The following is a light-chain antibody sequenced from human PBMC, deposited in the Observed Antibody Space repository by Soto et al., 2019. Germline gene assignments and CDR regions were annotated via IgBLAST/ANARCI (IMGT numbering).Light chain of an antibody. Sequence: QSVLTQPASVSGSPGQSITISCTGTSSDVGGYNYVSWYQQHPGKAPKLIIYEVSNRPTGVSNRFSGSSSGNTAFLTVSGLMPEDEADFSCHPYEGGHHLFATATKVTV. CDR3: HPYEGGHHL. CDR1: SSDVGGYNY. J-gene: IGLJ1*01. V-gene: IGLV2-14*01. CDR2: EVS.